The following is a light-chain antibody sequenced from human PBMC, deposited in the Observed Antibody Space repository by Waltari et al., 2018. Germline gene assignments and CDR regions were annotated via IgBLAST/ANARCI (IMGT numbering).Light chain of an antibody. V-gene: IGLV1-40*01. CDR3: QSYDRSLSGSV. J-gene: IGLJ3*02. CDR2: SDT. CDR1: SSNLGAGYD. Sequence: QSVLTQPPSVSGAPGQRVTIPCTGSSSNLGAGYDVHWYQHFPGAGPKLIIYSDTHRPSGVPDRFSGSKSGTSASLAVTGLQADDEADYYCQSYDRSLSGSVFGGGTKLTVL.